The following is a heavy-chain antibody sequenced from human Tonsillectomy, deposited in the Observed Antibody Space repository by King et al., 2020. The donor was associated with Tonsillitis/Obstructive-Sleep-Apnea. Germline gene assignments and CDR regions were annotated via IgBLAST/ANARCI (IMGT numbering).Heavy chain of an antibody. Sequence: VQLVESGGGLVQPGGSLRLSSAASGFTFSPYAMSWVRQVPGKGLEWVSNISGSVGGTYYADSVKGRFTISRDNSKNTLYLQMNSLRAEDTAVYYCANHYGALYAFDMWGQGTKVTVSS. CDR1: GFTFSPYA. V-gene: IGHV3-23*04. CDR3: ANHYGALYAFDM. D-gene: IGHD4-17*01. J-gene: IGHJ3*02. CDR2: ISGSVGGT.